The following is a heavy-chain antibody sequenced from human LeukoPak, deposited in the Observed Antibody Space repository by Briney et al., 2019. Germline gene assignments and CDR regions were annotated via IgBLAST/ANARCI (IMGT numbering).Heavy chain of an antibody. J-gene: IGHJ4*02. V-gene: IGHV4-31*03. Sequence: SETLSLTCTVSGGSISSGGYYWSWIRQHPGKGLEWIVYIYYSGSTYYNPSLKSRVTISVDTSKNQFSLKLSSVTAADTAVYYCARGSGYSYGYLMESFDYWGQGTLVTVSS. CDR3: ARGSGYSYGYLMESFDY. D-gene: IGHD5-18*01. CDR2: IYYSGST. CDR1: GGSISSGGYY.